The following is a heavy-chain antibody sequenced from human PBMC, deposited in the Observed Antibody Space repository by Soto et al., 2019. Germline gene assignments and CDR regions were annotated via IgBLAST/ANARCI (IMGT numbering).Heavy chain of an antibody. Sequence: QVQLVQSGAEVKKPGSSVKASCKASGGTFSSYAISGVRQAPGQGLEWMGGFIPMFNRPHSARKFQGRVTITADESTSTAYMDLSRLRSEDTGVYYCARGQFHHVSNYYYALDVWGQGNTVTVSS. CDR2: FIPMFNRP. CDR1: GGTFSSYA. CDR3: ARGQFHHVSNYYYALDV. J-gene: IGHJ6*02. V-gene: IGHV1-69*01.